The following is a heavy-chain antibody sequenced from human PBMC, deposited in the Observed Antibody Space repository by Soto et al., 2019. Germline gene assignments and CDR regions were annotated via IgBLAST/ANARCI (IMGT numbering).Heavy chain of an antibody. Sequence: QITLKESGPTLVKPTQTLTLTCTYSGFSLRTTGVGVGWIRQPPGKALEWLGIIYWDDNKRYSPSLKSRLTLTNDISKSQVVLTMNNIDPVDTATYYCAHTWGLPFDYWGQGTLVIVSS. V-gene: IGHV2-5*02. CDR3: AHTWGLPFDY. CDR1: GFSLRTTGVG. J-gene: IGHJ4*02. CDR2: IYWDDNK. D-gene: IGHD3-16*01.